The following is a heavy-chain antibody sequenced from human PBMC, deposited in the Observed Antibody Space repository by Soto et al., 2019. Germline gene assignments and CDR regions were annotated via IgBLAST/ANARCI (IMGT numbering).Heavy chain of an antibody. Sequence: GGSLRLSCTPSGFIFSDYSMNWVRQAPGKGLEWISYITTTSSTMYYADSVKGRFTISRDNAKNSLYLQMNSLRDEDTAVYYCARDSSGRQYYGMDVGGQGTTVTVSS. D-gene: IGHD3-22*01. CDR3: ARDSSGRQYYGMDV. CDR1: GFIFSDYS. J-gene: IGHJ6*02. CDR2: ITTTSSTM. V-gene: IGHV3-48*02.